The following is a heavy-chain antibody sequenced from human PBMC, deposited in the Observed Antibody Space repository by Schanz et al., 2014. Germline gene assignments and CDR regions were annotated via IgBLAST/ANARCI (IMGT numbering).Heavy chain of an antibody. J-gene: IGHJ4*02. CDR2: ISSSGST. Sequence: EGQLLESGGGLVQPGGSLRLSCAASGFTFSSYGMSWVCQAPGKGLEWVSGISSSGSTYYADSVKGRFTISRDNAKSSLYLQMNSMRDEDTAVYYCAATTILADWGQGTLVAVSS. D-gene: IGHD3-3*01. CDR1: GFTFSSYG. V-gene: IGHV3-23*01. CDR3: AATTILAD.